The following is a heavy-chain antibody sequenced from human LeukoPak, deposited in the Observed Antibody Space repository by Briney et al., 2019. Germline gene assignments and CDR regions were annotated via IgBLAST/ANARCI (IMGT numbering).Heavy chain of an antibody. Sequence: GGSLRLSCAASGFTFSSYSMNWVRQAPGKGLEWVSSISSSSSYIYYADSVKGRFTISRDNAKNSLYLQTNSLRAEDTAVYYCASSRAPYGGYDFDYWGQGTLVTVSS. CDR2: ISSSSSYI. J-gene: IGHJ4*02. CDR1: GFTFSSYS. D-gene: IGHD5-12*01. V-gene: IGHV3-21*01. CDR3: ASSRAPYGGYDFDY.